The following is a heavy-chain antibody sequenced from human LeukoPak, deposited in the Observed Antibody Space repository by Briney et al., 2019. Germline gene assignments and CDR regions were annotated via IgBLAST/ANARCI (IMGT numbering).Heavy chain of an antibody. CDR2: IIPIFGTA. CDR1: GGTFSSYA. V-gene: IGHV1-69*13. D-gene: IGHD3-10*01. J-gene: IGHJ5*02. CDR3: ARDRGDGSGSYYPPS. Sequence: SVTVSCKASGGTFSSYAISWLRQAPGQGLEWMGGIIPIFGTANYAQKFQGRVTITADESTNTAYMELSSLRSEDTPVYYCARDRGDGSGSYYPPSWGQGTLVTVSS.